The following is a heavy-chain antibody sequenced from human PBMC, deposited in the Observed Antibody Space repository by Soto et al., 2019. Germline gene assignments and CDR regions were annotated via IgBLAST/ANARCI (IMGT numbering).Heavy chain of an antibody. Sequence: QVQLQESGPGLVKPSETLSLTCTVSGGSISSYYWSWIRQPPGKGLEWIGYIYYSGSTNYNPSLKSRVTISVDTSKNQFSLKLSSVTAADTAVYYCARTAAAGHYYYYYYMDVWGKGTTVTVSS. D-gene: IGHD6-13*01. CDR1: GGSISSYY. CDR3: ARTAAAGHYYYYYYMDV. CDR2: IYYSGST. J-gene: IGHJ6*03. V-gene: IGHV4-59*01.